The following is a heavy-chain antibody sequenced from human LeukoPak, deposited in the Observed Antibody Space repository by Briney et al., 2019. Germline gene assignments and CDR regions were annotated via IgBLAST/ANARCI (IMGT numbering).Heavy chain of an antibody. V-gene: IGHV4-34*01. CDR2: INHSGST. J-gene: IGHJ4*02. D-gene: IGHD2-2*01. CDR1: GGSFSGYY. Sequence: PSETLSLTCAVYGGSFSGYYWSWIRQPPGKGVEWIGEINHSGSTNYNPSLKSRVTISVDTSKNQFSLKLSSVTAADTAVYYCARGASGYCSSTSCYYFDYWGQGTLVTVSS. CDR3: ARGASGYCSSTSCYYFDY.